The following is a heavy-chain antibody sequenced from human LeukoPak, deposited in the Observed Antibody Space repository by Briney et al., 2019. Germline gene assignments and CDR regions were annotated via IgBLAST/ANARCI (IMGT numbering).Heavy chain of an antibody. CDR1: GGTFSSYA. V-gene: IGHV1-69*13. CDR2: IIPIFGTA. Sequence: SVKVSCKASGGTFSSYAISWVRQAPGQGLEWMGGIIPIFGTANYAQKFQGRVTITADESTSTAYMELSSLRSEDTAVYYCAREGTERHNWFDPWAREPWSPSPQ. J-gene: IGHJ5*02. D-gene: IGHD1-1*01. CDR3: AREGTERHNWFDP.